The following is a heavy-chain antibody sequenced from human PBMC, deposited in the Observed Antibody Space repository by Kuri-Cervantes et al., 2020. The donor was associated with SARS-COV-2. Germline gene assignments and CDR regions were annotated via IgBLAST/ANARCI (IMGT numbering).Heavy chain of an antibody. CDR3: ARGGSGWSPYYYYMDV. CDR2: INPNSGGT. CDR1: GYTFTGYY. J-gene: IGHJ6*03. Sequence: ASVKVSCKASGYTFTGYYMHWVRQAPGQGLEWMGWINPNSGGTNYAQKFQGRVTMTRDTSISTAYMELSRLRSDDTAVYYCARGGSGWSPYYYYMDVWGKGTTVTVSS. D-gene: IGHD6-19*01. V-gene: IGHV1-2*02.